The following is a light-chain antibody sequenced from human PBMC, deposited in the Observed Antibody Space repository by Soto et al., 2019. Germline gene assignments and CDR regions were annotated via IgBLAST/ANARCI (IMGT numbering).Light chain of an antibody. J-gene: IGLJ1*01. V-gene: IGLV1-47*01. Sequence: QSVLTQTPSASGPPGQRVTISCSGSSSNIGSNYVYWYQQLPGTAPKLLIHRNNQRPSGVPDRFSGSKSGTSASLAISGLRSEDEADYYCAAWDDSLSGRYVFGTGTKVTVL. CDR2: RNN. CDR3: AAWDDSLSGRYV. CDR1: SSNIGSNY.